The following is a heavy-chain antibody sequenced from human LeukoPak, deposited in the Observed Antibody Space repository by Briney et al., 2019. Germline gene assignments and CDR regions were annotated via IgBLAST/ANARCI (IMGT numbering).Heavy chain of an antibody. CDR3: ARVERSLAWFDP. J-gene: IGHJ5*02. D-gene: IGHD1-1*01. CDR1: GGSISSGGYY. Sequence: ASETLSLTCTVSGGSISSGGYYWSWIRQHPGEGLEWIGYIYYSGSTYYNSSLRSRVTISVDTSKNQFSLKLSSVNAADTAVYYCARVERSLAWFDPWGQGTLVTVSS. V-gene: IGHV4-31*03. CDR2: IYYSGST.